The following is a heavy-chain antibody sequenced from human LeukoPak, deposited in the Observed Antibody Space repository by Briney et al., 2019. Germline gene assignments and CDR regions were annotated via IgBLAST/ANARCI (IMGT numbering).Heavy chain of an antibody. V-gene: IGHV4-31*03. J-gene: IGHJ6*03. CDR2: IYYSGST. Sequence: SETLSLTCTVSGGSVSSGGYYWSWLRQHPGKGLEWIGYIYYSGSTYYNPSLKSRLTISLDTSTNQFSLKLGSVTAADTAVYYCATTAYYFYVDVWGKGTTITVSS. CDR3: ATTAYYFYVDV. CDR1: GGSVSSGGYY. D-gene: IGHD1-26*01.